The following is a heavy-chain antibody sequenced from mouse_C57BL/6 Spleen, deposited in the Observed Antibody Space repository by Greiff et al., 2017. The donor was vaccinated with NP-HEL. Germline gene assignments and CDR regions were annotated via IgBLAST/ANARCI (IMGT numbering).Heavy chain of an antibody. J-gene: IGHJ3*01. Sequence: DVMLVESGGGLVKPGGSLKLSCAASGFTFSSYAMSWVRQTPEQRLEWFATISDGGSYTYYPDNVKGRFTISRDKAKNNLYLEMSHLKSEDTAMYYCARMGTKTWFAYWGQGTLVTVSA. CDR1: GFTFSSYA. CDR3: ARMGTKTWFAY. V-gene: IGHV5-4*03. CDR2: ISDGGSYT. D-gene: IGHD2-2*01.